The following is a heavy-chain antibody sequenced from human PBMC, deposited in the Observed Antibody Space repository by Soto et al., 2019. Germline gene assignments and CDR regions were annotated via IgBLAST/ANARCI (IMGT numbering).Heavy chain of an antibody. Sequence: PGGSLRLSCAASGFSFSSYGMHWVRQAPGKGLEWVAVIWYDGSNKYYADSVKGRFTISRDNSKNTLYLQMNSLRAEDTAVYYCARDPTRTSSSVDYWGQGTLVTVSS. CDR2: IWYDGSNK. D-gene: IGHD6-6*01. J-gene: IGHJ4*02. V-gene: IGHV3-33*01. CDR1: GFSFSSYG. CDR3: ARDPTRTSSSVDY.